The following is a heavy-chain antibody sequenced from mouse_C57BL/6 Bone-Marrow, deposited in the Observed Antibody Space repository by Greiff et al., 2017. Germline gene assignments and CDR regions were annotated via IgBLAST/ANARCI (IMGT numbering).Heavy chain of an antibody. CDR1: GYAFSSSW. CDR2: IYPGDGDT. V-gene: IGHV1-82*01. J-gene: IGHJ2*01. CDR3: ARLELDY. Sequence: QVQLKESGPELVKPGASVKISCKASGYAFSSSWMNWVKQRPGKGLEWIGRIYPGDGDTNYNGKFKGKATLTADKSSITAYMQRSSLTSEDSAVYFCARLELDYWGQGTTLTVSS.